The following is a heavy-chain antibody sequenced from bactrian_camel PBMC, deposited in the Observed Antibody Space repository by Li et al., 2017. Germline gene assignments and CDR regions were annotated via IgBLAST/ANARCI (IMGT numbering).Heavy chain of an antibody. CDR3: ARFSWSDGFGY. CDR1: GFTFDRPD. CDR2: LRSDGTT. Sequence: HVQLVESGGGSVQAGGSLRLSCRASGFTFDRPDLGWIRQGPGNECELVSSLRSDGTTTYADSVKGRFTISRDNAKNTLYLQLNSLKTDDTGMYHCARFSWSDGFGYWGQGT. J-gene: IGHJ6*01. D-gene: IGHD5*01. V-gene: IGHV3S60*01.